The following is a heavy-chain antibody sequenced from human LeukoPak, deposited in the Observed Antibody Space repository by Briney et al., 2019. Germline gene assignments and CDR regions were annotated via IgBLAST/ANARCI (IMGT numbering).Heavy chain of an antibody. D-gene: IGHD2-8*01. V-gene: IGHV3-7*01. CDR3: ARLMFLWPPIYFDY. CDR2: INQDGSQT. CDR1: GFTFSSYW. J-gene: IGHJ4*02. Sequence: AGGSLRLSCAASGFTFSSYWMSWVRRAPGKGLEWVANINQDGSQTFYVDSVKGRFTISRDNPGNSVYLQMNSLRAEDTAVYYCARLMFLWPPIYFDYWGQGTLVTVSS.